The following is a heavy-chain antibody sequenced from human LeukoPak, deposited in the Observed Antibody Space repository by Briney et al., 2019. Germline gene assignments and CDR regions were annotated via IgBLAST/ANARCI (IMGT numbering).Heavy chain of an antibody. CDR3: ARAAWDAFDI. CDR2: IRSSGYAI. Sequence: GGSLRLSCAASGVTFSSYEMNWGRQAPGKGLGWGSYIRSSGYAINYADSVKGRFTISRDNAKISLYLQMNSLRAEDTAVYYCARAAWDAFDIWGQGTMVTVSS. V-gene: IGHV3-48*03. J-gene: IGHJ3*02. D-gene: IGHD2-2*01. CDR1: GVTFSSYE.